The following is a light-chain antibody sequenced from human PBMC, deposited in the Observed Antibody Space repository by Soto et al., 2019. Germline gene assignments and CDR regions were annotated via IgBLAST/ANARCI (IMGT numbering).Light chain of an antibody. Sequence: EIVMTQSPATLSVSPGERATLSCRASQSVSSSLAWYQQKPGQAPRLLIYDTSTRVTDIPARFSGSGSGTEFTLTISGLQSEDVAIYYCQQYNKWPPGAFGPGTKVDMK. V-gene: IGKV3D-15*01. CDR3: QQYNKWPPGA. CDR1: QSVSSS. CDR2: DTS. J-gene: IGKJ3*01.